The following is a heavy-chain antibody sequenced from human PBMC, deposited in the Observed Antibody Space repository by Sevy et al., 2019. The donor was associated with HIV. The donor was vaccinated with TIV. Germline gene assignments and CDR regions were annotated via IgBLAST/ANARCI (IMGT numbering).Heavy chain of an antibody. CDR2: ISSSGGST. D-gene: IGHD3-10*01. CDR3: AKDGSTFLDY. V-gene: IGHV3-23*01. J-gene: IGHJ4*02. CDR1: RFTFSSYA. Sequence: GGSLRLSCAASRFTFSSYAMSWVRQAPGKGLEWVSAISSSGGSTYYADSVKGRFTISRDNSKNTLFLQMNSLRAEDTAVYHCAKDGSTFLDYWGQGTLVTVSS.